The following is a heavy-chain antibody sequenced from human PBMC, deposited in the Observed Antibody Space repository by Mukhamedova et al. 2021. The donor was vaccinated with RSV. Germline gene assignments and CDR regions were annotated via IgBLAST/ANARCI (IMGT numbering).Heavy chain of an antibody. V-gene: IGHV4-61*03. D-gene: IGHD5-18*01. J-gene: IGHJ4*02. CDR3: ARSEVGYKFDF. CDR2: VHYTGTT. Sequence: WAWIRQPPGKGLEWVGHVHYTGTTNYNPSLRSRVTMSLDTSKNHFSLKLTSVPTADTAVYYCARSEVGYKFDFWGQGTLVTVPS.